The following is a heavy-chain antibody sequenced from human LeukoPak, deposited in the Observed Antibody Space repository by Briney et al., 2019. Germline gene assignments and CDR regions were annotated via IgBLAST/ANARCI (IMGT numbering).Heavy chain of an antibody. D-gene: IGHD3-3*01. J-gene: IGHJ6*02. CDR2: ISAYNGNT. V-gene: IGHV1-18*01. Sequence: ASVKVSCKAPGYTFTSYGISWVRQAPGQGLEWMGWISAYNGNTNYAQKLQGRVTMTTDTSTSTAYMELRSLRSDDTAVYYCAREHYDFWSGLHLYYYYGMDVWGQGTTVTVSS. CDR3: AREHYDFWSGLHLYYYYGMDV. CDR1: GYTFTSYG.